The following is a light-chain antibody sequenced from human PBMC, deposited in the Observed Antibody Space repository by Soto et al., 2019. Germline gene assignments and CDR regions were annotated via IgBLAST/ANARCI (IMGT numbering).Light chain of an antibody. Sequence: ENVLTQSPDTLCFSPGQRDPLSCRASQTVSSNYLAWCQQRPGQAPRLLIYGASTRAAGIPDRFSGSGSGTDFTLTISRLEPEDFAVYYCQQYGSSSTFGQGTRLEIK. V-gene: IGKV3-20*01. CDR2: GAS. J-gene: IGKJ5*01. CDR3: QQYGSSST. CDR1: QTVSSNY.